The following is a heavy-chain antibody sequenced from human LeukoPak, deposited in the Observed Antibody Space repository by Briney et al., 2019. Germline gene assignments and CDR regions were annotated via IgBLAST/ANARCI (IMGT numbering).Heavy chain of an antibody. V-gene: IGHV4-39*07. CDR1: GGSISSSSYY. Sequence: PSETLSLTCTVSGGSISSSSYYWGWIRQPPGKGLEWIGSIYYSGSTYHNPSLKSRVTISVDTSKNQFSLRLSSVTAADTAVYYCVSLPIAYIDYETVTGWFDSWGQGTLVTVSS. J-gene: IGHJ5*01. CDR3: VSLPIAYIDYETVTGWFDS. CDR2: IYYSGST. D-gene: IGHD5-12*01.